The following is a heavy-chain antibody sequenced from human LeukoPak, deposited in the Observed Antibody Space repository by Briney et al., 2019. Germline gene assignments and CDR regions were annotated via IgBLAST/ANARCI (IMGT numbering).Heavy chain of an antibody. V-gene: IGHV3-23*01. Sequence: GGSLRLSCAASGFTFSSTAMTWVRQAPGKGLEWVSTITGSDERTYCADSVKGWFTISRDYSKNTLHLQMNSLRVDDTAIYYCAKGPQLGSGYHPDYWGQGTLVTVSS. CDR2: ITGSDERT. CDR1: GFTFSSTA. D-gene: IGHD3-22*01. CDR3: AKGPQLGSGYHPDY. J-gene: IGHJ4*02.